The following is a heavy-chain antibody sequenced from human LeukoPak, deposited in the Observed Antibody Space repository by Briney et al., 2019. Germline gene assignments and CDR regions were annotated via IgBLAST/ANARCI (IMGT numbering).Heavy chain of an antibody. Sequence: PGGSLRLSCAASGFTFTDYWMHWVRQAPGKGLVWVSRINGDGSSTSYADSVKGRFTISRDNAKNTVYLQMNSLRAEDTAVYYCARVRVGTTTFDYWGQGTLVTVSS. CDR1: GFTFTDYW. CDR2: INGDGSST. V-gene: IGHV3-74*01. D-gene: IGHD1-26*01. J-gene: IGHJ4*02. CDR3: ARVRVGTTTFDY.